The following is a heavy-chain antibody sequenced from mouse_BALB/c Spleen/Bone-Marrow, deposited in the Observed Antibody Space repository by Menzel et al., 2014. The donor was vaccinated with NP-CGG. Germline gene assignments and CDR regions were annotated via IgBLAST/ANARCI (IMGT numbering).Heavy chain of an antibody. CDR3: TRSETGPFAY. D-gene: IGHD4-1*01. J-gene: IGHJ3*01. Sequence: VQLQQSGAELVRPGASVTLSCKASGYTFTDYEMHWVKQTPVHGLEWIGAIGPETGGTAYNQKFKGKATLTADKSSSTAYMELRSLTSEDSAVYYCTRSETGPFAYWGQGTLVTVSA. CDR1: GYTFTDYE. V-gene: IGHV1-15*01. CDR2: IGPETGGT.